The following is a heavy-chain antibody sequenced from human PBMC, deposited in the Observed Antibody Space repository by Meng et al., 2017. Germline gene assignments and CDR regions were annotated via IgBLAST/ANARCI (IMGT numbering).Heavy chain of an antibody. CDR2: INPKSGGT. CDR1: GYTFTGYY. J-gene: IGHJ4*02. Sequence: QRVPSGAELRKPGASLKVSSKTSGYTFTGYYMHWVRQAPGQGLEWMGRINPKSGGTNYAQKFQGRVTMTRDTSISTAYMELSRLRSDDTAVYYCARFGGIVATISAFDYWGQGTLVTVSS. CDR3: ARFGGIVATISAFDY. D-gene: IGHD5-12*01. V-gene: IGHV1-2*06.